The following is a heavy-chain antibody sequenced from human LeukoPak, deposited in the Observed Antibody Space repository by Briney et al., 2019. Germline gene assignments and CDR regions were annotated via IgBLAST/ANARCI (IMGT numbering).Heavy chain of an antibody. CDR2: IYYSGST. CDR1: GGSISSYY. J-gene: IGHJ3*02. Sequence: SETLSLTCTVSGGSISSYYWSWIRQPPGKGLEWIGYIYYSGSTNYNPSLKSRVTISVDRSKNQFSLKLSSVTAADTAVYYCARPLASYDFWSGYSDAFDIWGQGTMVTVSS. V-gene: IGHV4-59*12. D-gene: IGHD3-3*01. CDR3: ARPLASYDFWSGYSDAFDI.